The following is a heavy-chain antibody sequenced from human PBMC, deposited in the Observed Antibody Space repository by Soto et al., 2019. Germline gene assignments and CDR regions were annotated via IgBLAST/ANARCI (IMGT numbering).Heavy chain of an antibody. Sequence: ASVKLSCKASGYTFTIYYMHWVRQAPGQGLEWMGIINPSDRTTYYAQKFQGRVTMTRDTSTSTVYMELSSLRSEDTAVYYCARVNARGWYLESEWGQGTLVTVSS. V-gene: IGHV1-46*03. J-gene: IGHJ4*02. CDR3: ARVNARGWYLESE. CDR1: GYTFTIYY. D-gene: IGHD6-19*01. CDR2: INPSDRTT.